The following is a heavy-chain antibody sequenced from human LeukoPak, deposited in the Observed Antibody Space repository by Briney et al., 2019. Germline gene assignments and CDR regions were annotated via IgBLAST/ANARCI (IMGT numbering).Heavy chain of an antibody. J-gene: IGHJ6*03. D-gene: IGHD2-15*01. CDR2: IYYSGST. CDR1: GYSISSGYY. Sequence: PSETLSLTCTVSGYSISSGYYWGWIRQPPGKGLEWIGYIYYSGSTNYNPSLKSRVTISVDTSKNQFSLKLSSVTAADTAVYYCAGGQDCSGGSCYRADYYYYMDVWGKGTTVTVSS. V-gene: IGHV4-61*01. CDR3: AGGQDCSGGSCYRADYYYYMDV.